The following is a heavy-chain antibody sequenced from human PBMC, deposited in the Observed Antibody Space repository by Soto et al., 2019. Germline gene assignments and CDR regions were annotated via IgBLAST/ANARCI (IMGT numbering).Heavy chain of an antibody. D-gene: IGHD3-16*01. CDR2: ISSNGGST. CDR3: VKDIGGWGRWLQCSGDY. CDR1: GFTFSSYA. Sequence: GGSLRLSCSASGFTFSSYAMHWVRQAPGKGLEYVSAISSNGGSTYYADSVKGRFTISRDNSKNTLYLQMSSLRAEDTAVYYCVKDIGGWGRWLQCSGDYWGQGTLVTVSS. J-gene: IGHJ4*02. V-gene: IGHV3-64D*08.